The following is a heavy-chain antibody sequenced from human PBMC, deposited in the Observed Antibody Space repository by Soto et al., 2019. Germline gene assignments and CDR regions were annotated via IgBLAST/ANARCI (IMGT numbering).Heavy chain of an antibody. V-gene: IGHV4-30-2*01. D-gene: IGHD5-18*01. CDR2: IYHSGNT. J-gene: IGHJ3*02. CDR3: ARAGYTSGSDVFDI. CDR1: GGSISSGDYS. Sequence: HLQLQESGSGLVKPSQTLSLTCAVSGGSISSGDYSWSWIRQPPGKGLEWIGYIYHSGNTYYNPSLKSRVTISVDRSNNQFSLKLSSLTAADTAVYYCARAGYTSGSDVFDIWGQGTMVTVSS.